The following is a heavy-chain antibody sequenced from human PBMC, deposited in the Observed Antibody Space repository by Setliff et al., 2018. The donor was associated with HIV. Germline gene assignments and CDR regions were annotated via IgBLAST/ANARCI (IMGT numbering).Heavy chain of an antibody. CDR2: ISYDGTTA. Sequence: GGSLRLSCAASGFNFRSYSLHWVRQAPGEGLEWVAVISYDGTTAYYADSVKGRFTASRDNSKNTLSLQMNSLRGEDTAVYHCAKDRDYGDNLLLLNWFDPWGQGTLVTVSS. CDR1: GFNFRSYS. D-gene: IGHD4-17*01. J-gene: IGHJ5*02. V-gene: IGHV3-30*04. CDR3: AKDRDYGDNLLLLNWFDP.